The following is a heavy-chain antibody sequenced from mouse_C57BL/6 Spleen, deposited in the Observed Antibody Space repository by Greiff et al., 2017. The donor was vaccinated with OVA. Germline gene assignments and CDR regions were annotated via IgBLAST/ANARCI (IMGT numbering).Heavy chain of an antibody. D-gene: IGHD1-1*01. CDR2: IHPNSGST. V-gene: IGHV1-64*01. CDR3: ARDYGSSYRAMDY. CDR1: GYTFTSYW. J-gene: IGHJ4*01. Sequence: QVQLQQPGAELVKPGASVKLSCKASGYTFTSYWMHWVKQRPGQGLEWIGMIHPNSGSTNYNEKFKSKATLTVDKSSSTAYMQLSSRTSEDSAVYYCARDYGSSYRAMDYWGQGTSVTVSS.